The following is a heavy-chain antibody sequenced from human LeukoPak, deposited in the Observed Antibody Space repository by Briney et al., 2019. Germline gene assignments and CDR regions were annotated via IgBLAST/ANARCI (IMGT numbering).Heavy chain of an antibody. CDR2: INPSGGST. J-gene: IGHJ1*01. Sequence: GASVKVSCKASGYTFTSYYMHWVRQAPGQGLEWMGIINPSGGSTSYAQKFQGRVTMTRDTSTSTVYMELSSLRSEDTAVYYCARSSGGSSIIAAAGTGVSKFSQQGGRGPLAPVSS. D-gene: IGHD6-13*01. CDR3: ARSSGGSSIIAAAGTGVSKFSQQ. V-gene: IGHV1-46*01. CDR1: GYTFTSYY.